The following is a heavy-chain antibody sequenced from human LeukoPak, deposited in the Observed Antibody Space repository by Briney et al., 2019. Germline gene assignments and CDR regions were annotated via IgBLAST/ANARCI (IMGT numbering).Heavy chain of an antibody. Sequence: TGGSLRLSCAASGFAFSNYNMNWVRQAPGKGLEWVSYISSSSHSIYYADSVKGRFTVSRDNAQNSLYLQMNSLRAEDTAIYYCVRDRGTYRPIDYWGQGTLVTVSS. CDR1: GFAFSNYN. J-gene: IGHJ4*02. V-gene: IGHV3-48*01. CDR2: ISSSSHSI. D-gene: IGHD1-26*01. CDR3: VRDRGTYRPIDY.